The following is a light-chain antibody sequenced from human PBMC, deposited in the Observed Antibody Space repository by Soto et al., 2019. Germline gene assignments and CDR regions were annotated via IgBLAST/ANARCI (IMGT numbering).Light chain of an antibody. Sequence: EIVLTQSPGTLSLSPGERATLPCRASQSVSSKYLAWYQQKPGQAPRVLIHGASWRATAIPDRFSGSGSGTDFTLTISRLEPEDFAVYYCQQYGTSPTFGQGTKVDIK. CDR1: QSVSSKY. CDR2: GAS. CDR3: QQYGTSPT. V-gene: IGKV3-20*01. J-gene: IGKJ1*01.